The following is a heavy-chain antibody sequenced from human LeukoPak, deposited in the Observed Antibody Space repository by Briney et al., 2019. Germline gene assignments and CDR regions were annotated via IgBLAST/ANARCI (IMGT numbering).Heavy chain of an antibody. D-gene: IGHD6-13*01. CDR1: GYTFTSYG. V-gene: IGHV1-8*02. CDR2: MNPNSGNT. Sequence: ASVKVSCKASGYTFTSYGISLVRQAPGQGLEWMGWMNPNSGNTGYAQKFQGRVTMTRNTSISTAYMELSSLRSEDTAVYYCARGWSSSWYEGTFDYWGQGTLVTVSS. CDR3: ARGWSSSWYEGTFDY. J-gene: IGHJ4*02.